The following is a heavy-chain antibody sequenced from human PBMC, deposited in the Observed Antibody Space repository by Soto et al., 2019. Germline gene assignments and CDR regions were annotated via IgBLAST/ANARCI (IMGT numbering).Heavy chain of an antibody. Sequence: GGSLRLSCAASGFTFSSDSMNWVRQAPGKGLEWVSYISSSSSTIYYADSVKGRFTISRDNAKNSLYLQMNSLRAEDTAVYYCARGSWEANLNWFDPWGQGTLVTVSS. CDR2: ISSSSSTI. CDR3: ARGSWEANLNWFDP. D-gene: IGHD1-26*01. V-gene: IGHV3-48*01. CDR1: GFTFSSDS. J-gene: IGHJ5*02.